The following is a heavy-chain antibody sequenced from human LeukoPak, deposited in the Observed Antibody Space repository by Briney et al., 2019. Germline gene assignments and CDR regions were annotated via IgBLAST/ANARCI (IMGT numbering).Heavy chain of an antibody. Sequence: GGPLRLSCAASGFTFSSYSMNWVRQAPGKGLEWVANIKHDGSEKNCLDSVKGRFTISRDNAQNSLYLQMNGLRVEDSAVYYCTRRLDDWGQGTLVTVSS. D-gene: IGHD3-16*01. CDR1: GFTFSSYS. CDR3: TRRLDD. J-gene: IGHJ4*02. CDR2: IKHDGSEK. V-gene: IGHV3-7*01.